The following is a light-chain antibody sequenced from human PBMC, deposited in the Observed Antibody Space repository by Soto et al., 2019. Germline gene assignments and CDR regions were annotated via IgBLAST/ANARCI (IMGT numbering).Light chain of an antibody. CDR1: SSDIGSYNY. CDR2: GVT. Sequence: QSALTQPASVSGSPGQSITISCTGTSSDIGSYNYISWYQQYPDKGPKLMIYGVTNRPSGVSNRFSGSKSGYTASLTISGLQAEDDADYYCCSYTTTTAYVFGTGTKLTVL. V-gene: IGLV2-14*03. J-gene: IGLJ1*01. CDR3: CSYTTTTAYV.